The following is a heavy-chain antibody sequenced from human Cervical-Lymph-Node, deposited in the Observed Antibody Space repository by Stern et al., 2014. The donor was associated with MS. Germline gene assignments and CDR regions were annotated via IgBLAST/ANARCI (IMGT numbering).Heavy chain of an antibody. D-gene: IGHD2-15*01. CDR2: IHPKRGVT. Sequence: VQLVESGADVKKPGASVKVSCKASGYTFTAYNMHWLRQAPGQALEWMGRIHPKRGVTNYAQKFQDRVTMTRDTSISTVYMELSRLRSNDTAMYYCATRRGCSGGSCSSRSLDYWGQGTLVTVSS. CDR1: GYTFTAYN. CDR3: ATRRGCSGGSCSSRSLDY. V-gene: IGHV1-2*06. J-gene: IGHJ4*02.